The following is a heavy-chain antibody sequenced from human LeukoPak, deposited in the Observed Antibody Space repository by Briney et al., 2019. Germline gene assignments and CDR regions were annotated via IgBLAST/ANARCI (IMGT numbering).Heavy chain of an antibody. Sequence: ASVKVSCKASGYTFTGYYMHWVRQAPGQGLEWMGWINPNSGGTNYAQKFQGRVTMTRDTSISTAYMELSRLRSDDTAVYYCATVSGSCYGHAFDIWGQGTMVTVSS. J-gene: IGHJ3*02. V-gene: IGHV1-2*02. CDR3: ATVSGSCYGHAFDI. D-gene: IGHD1-26*01. CDR1: GYTFTGYY. CDR2: INPNSGGT.